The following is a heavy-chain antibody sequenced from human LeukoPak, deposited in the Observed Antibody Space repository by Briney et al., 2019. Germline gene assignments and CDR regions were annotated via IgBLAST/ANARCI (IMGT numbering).Heavy chain of an antibody. CDR1: GGSISSGDYY. Sequence: SQTLSLTCTVSGGSISSGDYYWSWIRQPPGKGLEWIGYIYYSGSTYYNPSLKSRVTISVDTSKNQFSLKLSSVTAADTAVYYCAREGTAMVGFDYWGQGTLVTVSS. CDR2: IYYSGST. CDR3: AREGTAMVGFDY. D-gene: IGHD5-18*01. V-gene: IGHV4-30-4*01. J-gene: IGHJ4*02.